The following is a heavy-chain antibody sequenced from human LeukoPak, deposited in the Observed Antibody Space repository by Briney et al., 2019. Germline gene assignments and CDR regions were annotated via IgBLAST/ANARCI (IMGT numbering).Heavy chain of an antibody. D-gene: IGHD2-2*02. Sequence: GGSLRLSCAASGFTFNTYAMSWVRQAPGKGLEWVSSISGGGDTTNYADSVKGRFTISRDNSKNTLYLQMNSLKTEDTAVYYCTTIPLGYCSSSTNCYKIDHWGQGILVSVSS. J-gene: IGHJ4*02. CDR3: TTIPLGYCSSSTNCYKIDH. CDR2: ISGGGDTT. CDR1: GFTFNTYA. V-gene: IGHV3-23*01.